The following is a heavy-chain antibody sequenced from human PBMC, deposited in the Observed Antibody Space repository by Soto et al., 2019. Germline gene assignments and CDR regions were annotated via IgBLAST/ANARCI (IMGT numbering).Heavy chain of an antibody. CDR3: ARLRITMIVVVITTPYFDY. CDR1: GGSISSSSYY. V-gene: IGHV4-39*01. CDR2: IYYSGST. D-gene: IGHD3-22*01. Sequence: PSETLSLTCTVSGGSISSSSYYWGRIRQPPGKGLEWIGSIYYSGSTYYNPSLKSRVTISVDTSKNQFSLKLSSVTAADTAVYYCARLRITMIVVVITTPYFDYWGQGTLVTVSS. J-gene: IGHJ4*02.